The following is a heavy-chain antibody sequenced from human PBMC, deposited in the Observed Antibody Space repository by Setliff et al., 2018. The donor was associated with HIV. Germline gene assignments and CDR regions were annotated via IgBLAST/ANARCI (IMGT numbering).Heavy chain of an antibody. D-gene: IGHD1-7*01. CDR3: ATYNWNFIVGY. Sequence: SETLSLTCAVSGGSISSSSYYWGWIRQPPGKGLEWIGSIYYSWSTYYNPSLKSRVTISVDTSKNQFSLKLSSVTAADTAVYYCATYNWNFIVGYWGQGTLVTVSS. CDR1: GGSISSSSYY. V-gene: IGHV4-39*07. CDR2: IYYSWST. J-gene: IGHJ4*02.